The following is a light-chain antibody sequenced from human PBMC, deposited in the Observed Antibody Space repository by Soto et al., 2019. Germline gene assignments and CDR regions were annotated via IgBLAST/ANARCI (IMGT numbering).Light chain of an antibody. Sequence: QSALAQPPSVSGTRGQRVTISCSGNSSNIGKNTVSWYQQLPGAAPKPLISTDNQRPSGVPDRFSGSKSGTSASLAISGLQSEDEADYYCAAWDNSLNGHVFGTGTKVTVL. CDR1: SSNIGKNT. CDR3: AAWDNSLNGHV. V-gene: IGLV1-44*01. J-gene: IGLJ1*01. CDR2: TDN.